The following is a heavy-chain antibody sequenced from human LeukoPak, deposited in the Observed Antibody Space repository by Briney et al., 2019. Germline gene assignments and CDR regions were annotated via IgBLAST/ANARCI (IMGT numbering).Heavy chain of an antibody. V-gene: IGHV3-21*01. CDR3: ARSRRGIYYDFWNARKIGWFDP. CDR1: GFTFSSYS. Sequence: GGSLRLSCAASGFTFSSYSMNWVRQAPGKGLEWVSSISSSSSYIYYADSVKGRFTISRDNAKNSLYLQMNSLRAEDTAVYYCARSRRGIYYDFWNARKIGWFDPWGQGTLVTVSS. J-gene: IGHJ5*02. CDR2: ISSSSSYI. D-gene: IGHD3-3*01.